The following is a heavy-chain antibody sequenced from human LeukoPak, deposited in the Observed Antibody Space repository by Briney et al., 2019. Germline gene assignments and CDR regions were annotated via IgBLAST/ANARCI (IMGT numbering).Heavy chain of an antibody. V-gene: IGHV4-59*12. CDR2: IYYSGST. D-gene: IGHD6-19*01. Sequence: SETLSLTCTVSGGSISDYSWSWIRQPPGKGLEWIGNIYYSGSTYYNPSLKSRVTISVDTSKNQFSLKLSSVTAADTAVYYCARAGVGGWYFDYWGQGTLVTVSS. CDR3: ARAGVGGWYFDY. CDR1: GGSISDYS. J-gene: IGHJ4*02.